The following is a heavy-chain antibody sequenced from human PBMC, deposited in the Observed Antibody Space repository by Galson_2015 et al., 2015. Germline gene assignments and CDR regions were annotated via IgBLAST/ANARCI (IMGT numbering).Heavy chain of an antibody. V-gene: IGHV3-33*01. D-gene: IGHD3-22*01. CDR2: IWYDGSNK. J-gene: IGHJ3*02. CDR3: ARGGSSGSDAFDI. Sequence: SLRLSCAASGFTFSSYGMHWVRQAPGKGLEWVAVIWYDGSNKYYADSVKGRFTIPRDNSKNTLYLQMNSLRAEDTAVYYCARGGSSGSDAFDIWGQGTMVTVSS. CDR1: GFTFSSYG.